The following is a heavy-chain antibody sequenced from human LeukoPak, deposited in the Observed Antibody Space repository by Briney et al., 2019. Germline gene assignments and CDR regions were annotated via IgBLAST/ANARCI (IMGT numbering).Heavy chain of an antibody. CDR2: INPSGGST. D-gene: IGHD3-22*01. J-gene: IGHJ4*02. CDR3: ARDGGHYYDSSGYYAPFSGYFDY. Sequence: GASVKVSCKASGYTFICYYMNWVRQAPGQGLKWMGIINPSGGSTSYAQKFQGRVTMTRDMSTSTVYMELSSLRSEDTAVYYCARDGGHYYDSSGYYAPFSGYFDYWGQGTLVTVSS. CDR1: GYTFICYY. V-gene: IGHV1-46*01.